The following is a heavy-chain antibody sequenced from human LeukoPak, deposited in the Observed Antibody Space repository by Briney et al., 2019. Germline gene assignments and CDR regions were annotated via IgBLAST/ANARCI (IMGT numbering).Heavy chain of an antibody. V-gene: IGHV1-2*02. Sequence: ASVKVSCKASGYTFTGYYMHWVRQAPGQGLEWMGWINPNSGGTNYAQKFQGRVTMTRDTSISTAYMELSSLRSEDTAVYYCARGRVVRGVIPDYWGQGTLVTVSS. D-gene: IGHD3-10*01. CDR3: ARGRVVRGVIPDY. CDR1: GYTFTGYY. J-gene: IGHJ4*02. CDR2: INPNSGGT.